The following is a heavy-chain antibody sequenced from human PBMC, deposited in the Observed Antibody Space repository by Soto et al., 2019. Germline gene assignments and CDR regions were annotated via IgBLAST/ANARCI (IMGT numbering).Heavy chain of an antibody. CDR1: GGSFSGYY. CDR3: ASYFCSSTSCYNNWFDP. J-gene: IGHJ5*02. Sequence: SETLSLTCAVYGGSFSGYYWSWIRQPPGKGLEWIGEINHSGSTNYNPSLKSRVTISVDTSKNQFSLKLSSVTAADTAVYYCASYFCSSTSCYNNWFDPWGQGTLVTVSS. CDR2: INHSGST. D-gene: IGHD2-2*02. V-gene: IGHV4-34*01.